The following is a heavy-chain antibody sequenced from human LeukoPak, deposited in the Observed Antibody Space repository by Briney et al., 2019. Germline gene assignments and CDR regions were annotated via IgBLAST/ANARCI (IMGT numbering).Heavy chain of an antibody. CDR1: GYTFTSYG. D-gene: IGHD3-22*01. Sequence: ASVKVSCKASGYTFTSYGISWVRQAPGQGLEWMGWISAYNGNTNYAHKLQGRVTMTTDTSTSRAYMELRSLRSDDTAVYYCARAGVITTTDAFDIWGQGTMVTVSS. CDR2: ISAYNGNT. V-gene: IGHV1-18*01. CDR3: ARAGVITTTDAFDI. J-gene: IGHJ3*02.